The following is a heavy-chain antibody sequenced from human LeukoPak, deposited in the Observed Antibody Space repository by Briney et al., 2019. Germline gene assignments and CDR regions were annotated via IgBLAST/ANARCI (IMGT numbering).Heavy chain of an antibody. D-gene: IGHD3-3*01. CDR2: IYSGGST. J-gene: IGHJ4*02. CDR1: GFTDSSNH. Sequence: GGSLRLSYAPSGFTDSSNHMSWVRQAPGKGLEWVSVIYSGGSTYYADSVKGRFTISRDNSKNTLYLQMNSLRAEDTAVYYCARGKYLDFRSAGLFDYWGQGTLVTVSS. V-gene: IGHV3-53*01. CDR3: ARGKYLDFRSAGLFDY.